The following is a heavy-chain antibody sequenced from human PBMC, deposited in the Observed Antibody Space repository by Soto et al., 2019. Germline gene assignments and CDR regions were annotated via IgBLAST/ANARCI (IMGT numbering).Heavy chain of an antibody. CDR3: ARGSLYYYDSSGYYYFDY. Sequence: GGSLRLSCAASGFTFSSYSMNWVRQAPGKGLEWVSSISSSSYIYYADSVKGRFTISRDNAKNSLYLQMNSLRAEDTAVYYCARGSLYYYDSSGYYYFDYWGQGTLVTVSS. CDR1: GFTFSSYS. D-gene: IGHD3-22*01. CDR2: ISSSSYI. V-gene: IGHV3-21*01. J-gene: IGHJ4*02.